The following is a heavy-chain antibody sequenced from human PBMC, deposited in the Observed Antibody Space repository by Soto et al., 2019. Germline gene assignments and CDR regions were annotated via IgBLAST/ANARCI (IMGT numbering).Heavy chain of an antibody. CDR2: IYHSGST. Sequence: PSETLSLTCAVSGGSISSSNWWSWVRQPPGKGLEWIGEIYHSGSTNYNPSLKSRVTISVDKSKNQFSLKLSSVTAADTAVYYCARACSSTSCFCYYGMDVWGQGTTVTVSS. J-gene: IGHJ6*02. V-gene: IGHV4-4*02. CDR3: ARACSSTSCFCYYGMDV. CDR1: GGSISSSNW. D-gene: IGHD2-2*01.